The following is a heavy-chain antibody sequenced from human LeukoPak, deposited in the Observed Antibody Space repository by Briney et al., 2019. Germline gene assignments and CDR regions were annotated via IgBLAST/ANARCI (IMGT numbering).Heavy chain of an antibody. CDR3: ARSSSGWYMKNGYYFDY. D-gene: IGHD6-19*01. CDR1: GFTFSSYS. V-gene: IGHV3-48*02. CDR2: ISSSSSTI. J-gene: IGHJ4*02. Sequence: GGSLRLSCAASGFTFSSYSMNWVRQAPGKGLEWVSYISSSSSTIYYADSVKGRFTISRDNAKNSLYLQMNSLRDEDTAVYYCARSSSGWYMKNGYYFDYWGQGTLVTVSS.